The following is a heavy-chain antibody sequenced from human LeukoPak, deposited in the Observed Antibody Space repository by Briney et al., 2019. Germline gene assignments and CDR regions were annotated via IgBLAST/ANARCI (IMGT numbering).Heavy chain of an antibody. V-gene: IGHV4-39*01. J-gene: IGHJ4*02. CDR1: CGLISSSSDY. CDR3: ARTAGIAGAGSRQYLDY. CDR2: FYYSEST. D-gene: IGHD6-19*01. Sequence: PSETLSLPYTVSCGLISSSSDYWGWIRQPPGKGLEWIGSFYYSESTYYNPSLKSRVTISVDTSKNQFTLKLSSVTAADTAVYYCARTAGIAGAGSRQYLDYWGQGTLVTVSS.